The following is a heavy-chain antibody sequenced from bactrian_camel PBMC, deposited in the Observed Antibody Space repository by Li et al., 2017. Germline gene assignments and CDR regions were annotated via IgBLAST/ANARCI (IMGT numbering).Heavy chain of an antibody. CDR3: ATAESYYSDYPLYY. J-gene: IGHJ4*01. Sequence: VQLVESGGGLVQPGGSLRLSCAASGVAHSSYYMSWVRQAPGKGLEWVSSIYTGGGSTYCADSVKGRFTISRDNAKNTVYLQMNSLESEDTALYYCATAESYYSDYPLYYWGQGTQVTVS. CDR2: IYTGGGST. CDR1: GVAHSSYY. D-gene: IGHD4*01. V-gene: IGHV3-2*01.